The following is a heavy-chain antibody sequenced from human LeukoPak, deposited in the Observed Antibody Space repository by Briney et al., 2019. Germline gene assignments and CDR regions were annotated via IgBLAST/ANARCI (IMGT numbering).Heavy chain of an antibody. CDR3: ARDKDDYGSGNHWFDP. CDR2: ISSSGSTI. J-gene: IGHJ5*02. D-gene: IGHD3-10*01. Sequence: GGSLRLSCAASRFTFSDYYMSWIRQAPGKGLERVSYISSSGSTIYYADSVKGRFTISRDNAKNSLYLQMNSLRAEDTAVYYCARDKDDYGSGNHWFDPWGQGTLVTVSS. CDR1: RFTFSDYY. V-gene: IGHV3-11*01.